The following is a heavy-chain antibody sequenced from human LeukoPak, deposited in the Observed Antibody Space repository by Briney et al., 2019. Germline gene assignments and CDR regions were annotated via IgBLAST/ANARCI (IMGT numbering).Heavy chain of an antibody. Sequence: GGSLRLSCTASGFTFGDYAMSWVRQAPGKGLEWVGFIRSKAYGGTTEYAASVRGRFTISRDDSKSNAYLQMNSLKTEDTAVYYCTSQHGYWGQGTLVTVSS. CDR2: IRSKAYGGTT. J-gene: IGHJ4*02. V-gene: IGHV3-49*04. CDR1: GFTFGDYA. CDR3: TSQHGY.